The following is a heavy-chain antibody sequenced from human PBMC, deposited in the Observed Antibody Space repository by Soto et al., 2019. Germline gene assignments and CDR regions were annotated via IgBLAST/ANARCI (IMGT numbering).Heavy chain of an antibody. CDR2: IYYSGST. D-gene: IGHD3-10*01. CDR3: ARDGSGSYYNTQTSYGMDV. J-gene: IGHJ6*02. Sequence: SETLSLTCTASGGSISSGGYYWSWIRQHTGKGLEWIGYIYYSGSTYYNPSLKSRVTISVDTSKNQFSLKLSSVTAADTAVYYCARDGSGSYYNTQTSYGMDVWGQGTTVTVSS. CDR1: GGSISSGGYY. V-gene: IGHV4-31*03.